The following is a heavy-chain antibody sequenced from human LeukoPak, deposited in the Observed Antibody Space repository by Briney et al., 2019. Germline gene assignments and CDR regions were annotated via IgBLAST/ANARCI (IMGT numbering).Heavy chain of an antibody. CDR2: IYYSGST. J-gene: IGHJ6*02. D-gene: IGHD2-2*01. Sequence: SETLSLTCTVSGGSISSSSDYWGWIRQPPGKGLEWIGSIYYSGSTYCNPSLKSRVTISVDTSKNQFSLKLNSVTAADTAVYYCARDFDNPDNSCPSTSCIDVWGQGTTVTVSS. CDR3: ARDFDNPDNSCPSTSCIDV. CDR1: GGSISSSSDY. V-gene: IGHV4-39*07.